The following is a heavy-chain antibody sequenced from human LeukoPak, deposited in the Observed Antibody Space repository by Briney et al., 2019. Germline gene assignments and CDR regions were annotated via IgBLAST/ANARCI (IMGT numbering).Heavy chain of an antibody. CDR1: GGSISGSRT. CDR3: ARGRAGGAAD. CDR2: IHNDGRT. J-gene: IGHJ4*02. D-gene: IGHD6-25*01. V-gene: IGHV4-39*07. Sequence: SETLSLTCTVSGGSISGSRTWGWVRQPPGKGPEWIGNIHNDGRTASNPSLKSRVTMSLDTSTNQFSLKVNSVTAADTGVYYCARGRAGGAADWGQGTLVTVSS.